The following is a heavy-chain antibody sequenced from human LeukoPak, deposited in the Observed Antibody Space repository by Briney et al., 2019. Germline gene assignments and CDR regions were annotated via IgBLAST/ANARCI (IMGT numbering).Heavy chain of an antibody. CDR3: ARGAARPSYFDY. D-gene: IGHD6-6*01. CDR1: GYTFTSYA. Sequence: ASVKVSCKASGYTFTSYAMHWVRQAPGQRLEWMGWINAGNGNTKYSQKFQGRVTITRDTSASTAYMELSSLRSEDTVVYYCARGAARPSYFDYWGQGTLVTVSS. J-gene: IGHJ4*02. V-gene: IGHV1-3*01. CDR2: INAGNGNT.